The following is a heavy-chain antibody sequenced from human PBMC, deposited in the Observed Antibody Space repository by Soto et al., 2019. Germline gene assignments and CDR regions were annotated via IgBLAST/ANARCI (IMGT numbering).Heavy chain of an antibody. J-gene: IGHJ4*02. D-gene: IGHD3-10*01. V-gene: IGHV1-3*01. Sequence: ASVKVSCKASGYGFTTYFMHWVRQAPGQSLEWVGWINPVNGDTRSSQNVQGRVTFTTDTSASTAYMELSSLRSEDTAVYYCTRGPNSGSFDYWGQGTPVTVSS. CDR3: TRGPNSGSFDY. CDR1: GYGFTTYF. CDR2: INPVNGDT.